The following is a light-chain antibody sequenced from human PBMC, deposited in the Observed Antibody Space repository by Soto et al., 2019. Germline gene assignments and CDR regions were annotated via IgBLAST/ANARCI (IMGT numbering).Light chain of an antibody. Sequence: EIVMTQSPATLSVSPGERATLSCRASQSVSSNLAWYQQKPGQAPRLLIHSASTRATGIPARFSGSGSGTEFTLTISSLQSEDFAVYYCQQYNDWPVTFGGGTKVDI. J-gene: IGKJ4*01. CDR3: QQYNDWPVT. CDR1: QSVSSN. V-gene: IGKV3-15*01. CDR2: SAS.